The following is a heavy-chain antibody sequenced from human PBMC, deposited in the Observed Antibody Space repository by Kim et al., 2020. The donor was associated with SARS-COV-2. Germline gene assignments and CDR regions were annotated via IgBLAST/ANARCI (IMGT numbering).Heavy chain of an antibody. CDR2: ISWNSGSI. V-gene: IGHV3-9*01. CDR1: GFTFGDYA. D-gene: IGHD3-3*01. Sequence: GGSLRLSCAASGFTFGDYAMHWVRQAPGKGLEWVSGISWNSGSIGYADSVKGRFTISRDNAKNSLYLQMNSLRAEDTALYYCAKDQAAFTDLEWLLPDPSFDPWGQGTLVTVSS. CDR3: AKDQAAFTDLEWLLPDPSFDP. J-gene: IGHJ5*02.